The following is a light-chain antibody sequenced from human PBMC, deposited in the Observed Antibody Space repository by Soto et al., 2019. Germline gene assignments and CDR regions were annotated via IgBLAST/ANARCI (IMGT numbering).Light chain of an antibody. CDR2: EVS. V-gene: IGLV2-8*01. CDR1: SSDVGGYSS. CDR3: SSYAGSNNYV. J-gene: IGLJ1*01. Sequence: QSALTQPPSASGSPGQSVTISCTGTSSDVGGYSSVSWYQLHPGKAPKLMVYEVSKRPSGVPDRFSGSKSGNTASLTVSGLQDEDEADYYCSSYAGSNNYVFGTGTKLTVL.